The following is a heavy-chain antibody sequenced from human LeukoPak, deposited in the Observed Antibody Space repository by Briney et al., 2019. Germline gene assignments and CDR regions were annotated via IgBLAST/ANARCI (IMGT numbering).Heavy chain of an antibody. D-gene: IGHD3-16*02. Sequence: PSETPSLTCIVSGGSISGYYWSWIRQPPGGGLEFIGYIHYSGNTYYNPSLKGRVTISMDTSKNQFSLILYSVTAADTAMFYCARSNSGYQKPLDHWGPGALVTISS. V-gene: IGHV4-59*01. CDR1: GGSISGYY. J-gene: IGHJ4*02. CDR2: IHYSGNT. CDR3: ARSNSGYQKPLDH.